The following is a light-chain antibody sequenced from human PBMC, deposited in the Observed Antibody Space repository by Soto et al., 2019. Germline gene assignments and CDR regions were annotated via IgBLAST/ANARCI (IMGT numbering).Light chain of an antibody. CDR1: SSDVGSYNL. Sequence: QSALTQPVSVSGSPGQSITISCTGTSSDVGSYNLVSWYQQHPGKAPKLMIYEVNKRPSGVSSHFSGSKSGNTASLTISGLQAEDEADYYCCSYAGSSTVVFGGGTKLTVL. J-gene: IGLJ2*01. CDR3: CSYAGSSTVV. CDR2: EVN. V-gene: IGLV2-23*02.